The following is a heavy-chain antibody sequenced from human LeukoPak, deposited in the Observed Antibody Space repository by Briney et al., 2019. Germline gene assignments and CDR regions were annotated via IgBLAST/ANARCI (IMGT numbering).Heavy chain of an antibody. Sequence: ASVKVSCKASGYTFTNYDINWVRQATGQGLEWMGWLNPHSGNTGYAQKFQGRVTMTRNTSISTAYMELSSLRSDDTAVYYCARAPGDSYGYGYYYYMDVWGKGTTVTVSS. V-gene: IGHV1-8*01. CDR1: GYTFTNYD. CDR2: LNPHSGNT. J-gene: IGHJ6*03. D-gene: IGHD5-18*01. CDR3: ARAPGDSYGYGYYYYMDV.